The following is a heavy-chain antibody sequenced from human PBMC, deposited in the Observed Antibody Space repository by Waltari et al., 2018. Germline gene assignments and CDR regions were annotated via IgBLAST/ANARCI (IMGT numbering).Heavy chain of an antibody. CDR2: ISTATGNP. CDR1: GYTFTNCA. J-gene: IGHJ4*02. CDR3: ARDRVVGATDWGY. D-gene: IGHD1-26*01. Sequence: QVQLVQSESELKKPGASVKIACKASGYTFTNCAIDWLRQAPGQGLEWMGWISTATGNPTYARDFTGRFDFSLDTSVSTAYLQISSLKTEDTAVYFCARDRVVGATDWGYWGQGTLVTVSS. V-gene: IGHV7-4-1*02.